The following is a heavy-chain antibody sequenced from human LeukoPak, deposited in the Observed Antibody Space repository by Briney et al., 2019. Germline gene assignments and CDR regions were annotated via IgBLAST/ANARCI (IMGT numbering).Heavy chain of an antibody. D-gene: IGHD5-18*01. CDR2: IYYSGST. CDR3: ARGWIQLWPFDY. Sequence: SETLSLTCTVSGGSISSYYWNWIRQPPGKGLEWIGYIYYSGSTNYNPSLKSRVTMSVDTSKNQFSLKLSSVTAADTAVYYCARGWIQLWPFDYWGQGTLVTVSS. V-gene: IGHV4-59*01. CDR1: GGSISSYY. J-gene: IGHJ4*02.